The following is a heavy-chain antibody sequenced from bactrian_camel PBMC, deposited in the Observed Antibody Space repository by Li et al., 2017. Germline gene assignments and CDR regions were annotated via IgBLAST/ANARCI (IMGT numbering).Heavy chain of an antibody. CDR1: GYTYSRNC. CDR2: IVTGQGNT. Sequence: VQLVESGGGSVQLGGSLRLSCVSSGYTYSRNCMGWFRQAPGKEREGVAAIVTGQGNTVYADPVKGRFTISQASAGYTVYLQMNSLKPEDTAMYYCAAAWFNPPDPGRRLLHLGPPPEFGVMGQGTQVTVS. CDR3: AAAWFNPPDPGRRLLHLGPPPEFGV. J-gene: IGHJ6*01. V-gene: IGHV3S40*01. D-gene: IGHD2*01.